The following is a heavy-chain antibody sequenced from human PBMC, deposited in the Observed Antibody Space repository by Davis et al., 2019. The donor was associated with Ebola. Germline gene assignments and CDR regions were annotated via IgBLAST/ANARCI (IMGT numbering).Heavy chain of an antibody. CDR2: FIPVFGAA. D-gene: IGHD2-2*01. CDR1: GGTFSSYS. V-gene: IGHV1-69*13. Sequence: SAKVSCNAPGGTFSSYSIIWVRQAPGQGLEWMGGFIPVFGAANYAQKFQGSVTITADDSTSTAYMELSGLRSENTAVYYCARVRGYCSSTSCPAYGMDVWGQGTTVAVSS. CDR3: ARVRGYCSSTSCPAYGMDV. J-gene: IGHJ6*02.